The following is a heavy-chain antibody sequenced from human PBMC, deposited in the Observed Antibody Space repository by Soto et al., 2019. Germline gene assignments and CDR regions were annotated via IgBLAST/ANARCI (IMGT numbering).Heavy chain of an antibody. J-gene: IGHJ4*02. CDR1: GFTFSSYG. D-gene: IGHD4-17*01. CDR2: IWYDGSNK. CDR3: AILAKAYGDYEMDFDY. V-gene: IGHV3-33*01. Sequence: GGSLRLSCAASGFTFSSYGMHWVRQAPGKGLEWVAVIWYDGSNKYYADSVKGRFTISRDNSKNTLYLQMNSLRAEDTAVYYCAILAKAYGDYEMDFDYWGQGTLVTVSS.